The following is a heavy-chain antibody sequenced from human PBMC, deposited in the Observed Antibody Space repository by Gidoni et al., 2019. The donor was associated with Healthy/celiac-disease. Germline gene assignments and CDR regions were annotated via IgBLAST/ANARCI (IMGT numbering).Heavy chain of an antibody. D-gene: IGHD3-16*01. Sequence: QVQLVQSGAEVKKPGSSVKVSCKAPGGTFSSYAISWVRQAPGQGLEWMGGIIPIFGTANYAQKFQGRVTSTADESTSTAYMELSSLRSEDTAVYYCARLPIGMITGRGYYYYYMDVWGKGTTVTVSS. CDR2: IIPIFGTA. CDR1: GGTFSSYA. CDR3: ARLPIGMITGRGYYYYYMDV. J-gene: IGHJ6*03. V-gene: IGHV1-69*01.